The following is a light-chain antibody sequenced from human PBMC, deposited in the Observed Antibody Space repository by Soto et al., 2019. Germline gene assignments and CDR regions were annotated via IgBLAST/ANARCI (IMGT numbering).Light chain of an antibody. Sequence: DIQMTQSPSTLSASVGDRVTITCRASQSISRWLAWYQQKPGEAPKFLIYDASSLESGVPSRFRGSGSGTEFTLPISSLQPDDFATYCCQQYDSYLGYSFGQGTKLELK. V-gene: IGKV1-5*01. J-gene: IGKJ2*01. CDR1: QSISRW. CDR3: QQYDSYLGYS. CDR2: DAS.